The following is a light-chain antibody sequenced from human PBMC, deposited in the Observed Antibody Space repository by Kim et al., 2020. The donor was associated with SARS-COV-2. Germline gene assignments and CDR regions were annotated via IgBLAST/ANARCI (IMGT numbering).Light chain of an antibody. CDR2: YDS. CDR1: NIGSKS. V-gene: IGLV3-21*04. J-gene: IGLJ2*01. CDR3: QVWDSSSGHLVV. Sequence: SYELTQPPSVSVAPGKTARITCGGNNIGSKSVHWYQQKPGQAPVLVIYYDSDRPSGIPERFSGSNSGNTATLTISRVEAGGEADYYCQVWDSSSGHLVV.